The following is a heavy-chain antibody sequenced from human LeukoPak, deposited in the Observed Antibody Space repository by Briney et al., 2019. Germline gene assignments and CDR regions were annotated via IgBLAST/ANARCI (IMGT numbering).Heavy chain of an antibody. D-gene: IGHD2-2*01. J-gene: IGHJ4*02. Sequence: ASVKVSCKASGYTFTGYYMHWVRRAPGQGLEWMGWINPNSGGTNYAQKFQGRVTMTRDTSISTAYMELSRLRSDDTAVYYCAKHALRCDCSSTSCYGLYYFDYWGQGTLVTVSS. CDR3: AKHALRCDCSSTSCYGLYYFDY. V-gene: IGHV1-2*02. CDR1: GYTFTGYY. CDR2: INPNSGGT.